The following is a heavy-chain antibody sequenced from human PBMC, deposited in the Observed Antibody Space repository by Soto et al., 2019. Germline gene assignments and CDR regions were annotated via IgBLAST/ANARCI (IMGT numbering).Heavy chain of an antibody. CDR2: VHPGDSDT. Sequence: GESLKISCKGSGYSFSSQWIGWVRQMPGRGLEWMGIVHPGDSDTRYRPSFQGQVTISADKSITTAYLQWSSLKPSDTAIYYCARHTGVVTPISGYYYGMDVWGQGTKVTVSS. CDR1: GYSFSSQW. J-gene: IGHJ6*02. V-gene: IGHV5-51*01. CDR3: ARHTGVVTPISGYYYGMDV. D-gene: IGHD2-21*02.